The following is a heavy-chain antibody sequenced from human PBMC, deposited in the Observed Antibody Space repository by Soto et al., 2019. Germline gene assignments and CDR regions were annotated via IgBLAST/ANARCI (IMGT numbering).Heavy chain of an antibody. CDR2: IYYSGST. Sequence: SETLSLTCTVSGGSISSYYWSWIRQPPGKGLEWIGYIYYSGSTNYNPSLKSRVTISVDTSKNQFSLKLSSVTAADTAVYYCARTSVAAAGTWWFDPWGQGTLVTVSS. V-gene: IGHV4-59*08. D-gene: IGHD6-13*01. CDR1: GGSISSYY. CDR3: ARTSVAAAGTWWFDP. J-gene: IGHJ5*02.